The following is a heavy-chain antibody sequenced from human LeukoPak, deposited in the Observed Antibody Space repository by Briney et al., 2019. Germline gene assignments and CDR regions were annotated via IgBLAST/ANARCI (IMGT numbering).Heavy chain of an antibody. CDR2: ISGSGGST. Sequence: GGTLRLSCAASGFSFSSYGMSWVRQAPGKGLEWVSGISGSGGSTYYADSVKGRFTISRDYSKNTLYLQMNSLRAEDTAVYYCAKNRAGTDRPWFDPWGQGTLVTVSS. CDR1: GFSFSSYG. J-gene: IGHJ5*02. D-gene: IGHD6-19*01. V-gene: IGHV3-23*01. CDR3: AKNRAGTDRPWFDP.